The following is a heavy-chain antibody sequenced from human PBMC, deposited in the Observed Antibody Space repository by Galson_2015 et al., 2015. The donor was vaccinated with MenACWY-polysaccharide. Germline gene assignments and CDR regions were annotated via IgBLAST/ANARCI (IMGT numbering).Heavy chain of an antibody. CDR3: ARDYCDRITCSGMDV. Sequence: SLRLSCAASGFTFSSYAIHWVRQAPGRGLEWVAVISYDGINKYYADSVMGRFTISRDNSKYTVYLQMNSLRADDTTVYYCARDYCDRITCSGMDVWGQGTTVTVSS. D-gene: IGHD2/OR15-2a*01. V-gene: IGHV3-30-3*01. CDR1: GFTFSSYA. J-gene: IGHJ6*02. CDR2: ISYDGINK.